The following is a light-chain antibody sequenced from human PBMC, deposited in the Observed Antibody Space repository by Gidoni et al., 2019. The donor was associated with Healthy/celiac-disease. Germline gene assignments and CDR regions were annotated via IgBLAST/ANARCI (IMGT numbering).Light chain of an antibody. CDR2: KES. V-gene: IGKV1-5*03. CDR3: HHQNRYSEWP. Sequence: DIQMTQSPSTLSASVGDRVTITCRARQSISRWLAWYQQKPGKAPKLMIYKESSLESGVPSRFSVSGSGPELTLTISILNPDDFETDYCHHQNRYSEWPFXXXTKLEIK. CDR1: QSISRW. J-gene: IGKJ1*01.